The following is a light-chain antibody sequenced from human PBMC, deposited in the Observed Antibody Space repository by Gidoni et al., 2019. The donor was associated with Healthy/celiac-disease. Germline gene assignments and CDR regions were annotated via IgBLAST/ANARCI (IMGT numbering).Light chain of an antibody. CDR2: GAS. CDR1: QSVSSN. CDR3: QQYNNWPPA. J-gene: IGKJ2*01. V-gene: IGKV3-15*01. Sequence: EIVMTQSPATLSVSPGERATLSCRASQSVSSNLAWYQQKPGQAPRLLIYGASTRATGIPARFSGSGSGTEFTLTISSLQSEDFAVYYCQQYNNWPPAFXXXTKLEIK.